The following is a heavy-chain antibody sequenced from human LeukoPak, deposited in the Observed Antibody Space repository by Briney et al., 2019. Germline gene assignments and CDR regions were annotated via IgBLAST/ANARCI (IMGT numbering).Heavy chain of an antibody. CDR3: AKKVVVGATSPYSDFQD. CDR1: GFSFSSYS. V-gene: IGHV3-48*01. D-gene: IGHD1-26*01. CDR2: ISSRSSTT. J-gene: IGHJ1*01. Sequence: GGSLRLSCAASGFSFSSYSMNWVRQAPGKGLEWVSYISSRSSTTDYADSVKGRFSISRDNSKNTLYLQMNSLRAEDTALYYCAKKVVVGATSPYSDFQDWGQGTLVTVSS.